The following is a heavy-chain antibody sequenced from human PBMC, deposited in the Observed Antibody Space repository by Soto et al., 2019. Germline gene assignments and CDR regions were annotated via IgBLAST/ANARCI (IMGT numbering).Heavy chain of an antibody. D-gene: IGHD3-3*01. CDR1: GFTFSSYA. CDR2: ISGSGGST. Sequence: GESLKISCAASGFTFSSYAMSWVRQAPGKGLEWVSAISGSGGSTYYADSVKGRFTISRDNSKNTLYLQMNSLRAEDTAVYYCARPLTIFGVAYFDYWGQGTLVTVSS. V-gene: IGHV3-23*01. J-gene: IGHJ4*02. CDR3: ARPLTIFGVAYFDY.